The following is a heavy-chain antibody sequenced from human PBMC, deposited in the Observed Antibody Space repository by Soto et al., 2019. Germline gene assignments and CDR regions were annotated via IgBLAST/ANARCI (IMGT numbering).Heavy chain of an antibody. V-gene: IGHV3-49*03. CDR1: GFTFGDYA. Sequence: GGSLRLSCTASGFTFGDYAMSWFRQAPGKGLEWVGFIRSKAYGGTTEYAASVKGRFTISRDDSKSIAYLQMNSLKTEDTAVYYCTRDNGYYDILTGYYPPAGYHYYMAVWGKGTTVTVSS. J-gene: IGHJ6*03. CDR2: IRSKAYGGTT. D-gene: IGHD3-9*01. CDR3: TRDNGYYDILTGYYPPAGYHYYMAV.